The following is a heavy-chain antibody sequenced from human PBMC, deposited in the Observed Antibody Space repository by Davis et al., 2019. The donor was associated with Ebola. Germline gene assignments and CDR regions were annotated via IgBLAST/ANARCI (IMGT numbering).Heavy chain of an antibody. D-gene: IGHD3-3*01. CDR3: AKFSFLGGMDV. J-gene: IGHJ6*02. CDR2: IYPGDSDI. V-gene: IGHV5-51*01. CDR1: GYTFSNNW. Sequence: GESLKISCKGSGYTFSNNWIAWVRQLPGKGLEWMGIIYPGDSDIRYSPSFQGQVTISADKSISTAYLQWSSLKASDTAMYYCAKFSFLGGMDVWGQGTTVIVSS.